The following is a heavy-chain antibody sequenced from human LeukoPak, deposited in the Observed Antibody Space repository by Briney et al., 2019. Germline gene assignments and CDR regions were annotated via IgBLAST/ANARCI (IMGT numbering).Heavy chain of an antibody. CDR3: ARGRSGYYYPN. D-gene: IGHD3-22*01. J-gene: IGHJ4*02. Sequence: GGSLRLSCAASGFTFSSYAMHWVRQAPGKGLEGVAVISYDGSNKYYADSVKGRFTISRDNSKNTLYLQMNSLRAEDTAVYYCARGRSGYYYPNWGQGTLVTVSS. CDR2: ISYDGSNK. CDR1: GFTFSSYA. V-gene: IGHV3-30-3*01.